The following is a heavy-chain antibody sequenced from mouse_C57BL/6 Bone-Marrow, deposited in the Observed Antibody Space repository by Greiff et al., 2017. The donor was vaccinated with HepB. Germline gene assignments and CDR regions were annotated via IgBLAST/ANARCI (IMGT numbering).Heavy chain of an antibody. CDR2: SRNKANDYTT. J-gene: IGHJ4*01. Sequence: EVNVVESGGGLVQSGRSLRLSCATSGFTFSDFYMEWVRQAPGKGLEWIAASRNKANDYTTEYSASVKGRFIVSSATSQSILYLQMNDLRAEDTAIYYCARDARTSSYYAMDYWGQGTSVTVSS. CDR1: GFTFSDFY. V-gene: IGHV7-1*01. CDR3: ARDARTSSYYAMDY.